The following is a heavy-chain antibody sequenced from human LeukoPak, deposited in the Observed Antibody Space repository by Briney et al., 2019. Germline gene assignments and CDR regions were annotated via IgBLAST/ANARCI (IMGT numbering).Heavy chain of an antibody. V-gene: IGHV1-2*02. CDR3: ARRKAMVRGVIITSYHPYYYMDV. CDR2: INPNSGGT. J-gene: IGHJ6*03. Sequence: ASVKVSCKASGYTFTGYYMHWVRQAPGQGLEWMGWINPNSGGTNYAQKFQGRVTMTRNTSISTAYMELSSMRSEDTAVYYCARRKAMVRGVIITSYHPYYYMDVWGKGTTVTISS. D-gene: IGHD3-10*01. CDR1: GYTFTGYY.